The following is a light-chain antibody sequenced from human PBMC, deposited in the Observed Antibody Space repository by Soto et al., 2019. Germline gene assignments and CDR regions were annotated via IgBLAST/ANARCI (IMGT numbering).Light chain of an antibody. Sequence: QSALTQPPSASGSPGQSVTISCTGTSSDVGGYNYVSWYQQHPGKAPKLMIYEVSKRPSGVPDRFSGSKSGNTASLTVSGLQAEDEADYYCSSYAGSNNFVFGGGTQLNVL. CDR3: SSYAGSNNFV. J-gene: IGLJ2*01. CDR2: EVS. V-gene: IGLV2-8*01. CDR1: SSDVGGYNY.